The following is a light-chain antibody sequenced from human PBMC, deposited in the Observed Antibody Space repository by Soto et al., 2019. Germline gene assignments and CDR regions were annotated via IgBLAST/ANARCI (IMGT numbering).Light chain of an antibody. J-gene: IGKJ1*01. CDR3: MQATQIVPWT. CDR2: LGS. CDR1: QSLLHSDGYSY. V-gene: IGKV2-28*01. Sequence: DIVMTQSPLSLPVTPGEPASISCRSSQSLLHSDGYSYLDWYLQKPGQSPPLLIYLGSIRASGVHDRFSGSGTGTDFTLKISRVEAEDVGVYYCMQATQIVPWTVGQGTRVEIK.